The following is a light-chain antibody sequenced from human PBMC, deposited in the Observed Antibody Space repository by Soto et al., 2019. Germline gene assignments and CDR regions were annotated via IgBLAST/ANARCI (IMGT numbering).Light chain of an antibody. CDR3: EQYGSSPRT. CDR2: GVS. CDR1: QSVSSNY. Sequence: IVLTQSPDPLSLSPGGRATLSCRASQSVSSNYFAWYQQKPGQAPRLLIYGVSSRATGIPDRFSGSGSGTDFTLTISRLEPEDFAVYYCEQYGSSPRTFGQGTKVDIK. J-gene: IGKJ1*01. V-gene: IGKV3-20*01.